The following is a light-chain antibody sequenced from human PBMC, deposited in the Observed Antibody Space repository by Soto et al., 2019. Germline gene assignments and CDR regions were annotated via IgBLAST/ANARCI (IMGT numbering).Light chain of an antibody. CDR2: DVS. V-gene: IGLV2-11*01. Sequence: QSALTQPRSVSGSPGQSVTISCTGTSSDVGGYNFVSWYQQHPGKAPKLMIYDVSQRPSGVPDRFSASKSGNTASLTISGLQAEDEADYYCCWYAGSYTLFGGGTKVT. J-gene: IGLJ2*01. CDR3: CWYAGSYTL. CDR1: SSDVGGYNF.